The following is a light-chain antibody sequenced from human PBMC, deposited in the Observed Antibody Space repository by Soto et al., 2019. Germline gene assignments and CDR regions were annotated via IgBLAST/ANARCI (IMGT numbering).Light chain of an antibody. CDR3: QQYKDYVYT. J-gene: IGKJ2*01. CDR1: EGIQRS. CDR2: DVS. V-gene: IGKV1-12*01. Sequence: DIQMTQSPSSVSASVGDRVTITCRASEGIQRSLAWYHHKPGKAPKLLISDVSTLERGVPSRFSGSGSATEFTLTISGLQPDDFATYYCQQYKDYVYTFG.